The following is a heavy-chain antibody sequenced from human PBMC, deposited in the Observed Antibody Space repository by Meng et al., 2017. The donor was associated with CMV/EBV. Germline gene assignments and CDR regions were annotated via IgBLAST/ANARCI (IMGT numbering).Heavy chain of an antibody. J-gene: IGHJ6*02. CDR3: ARGGTIVGVVIINLYYYYGMDV. CDR2: MNPNRGNT. CDR1: GYTFTSYD. Sequence: ASVKVSCQASGYTFTSYDINWVRQATGQGLEWMGWMNPNRGNTGYAQKFQGRVTITRNTSISTAYMELSSLRSEDTAVYYCARGGTIVGVVIINLYYYYGMDVWGQGTTVTVSS. D-gene: IGHD3-3*01. V-gene: IGHV1-8*03.